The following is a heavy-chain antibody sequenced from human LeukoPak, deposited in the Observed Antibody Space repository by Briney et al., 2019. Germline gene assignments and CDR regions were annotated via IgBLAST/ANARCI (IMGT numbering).Heavy chain of an antibody. V-gene: IGHV3-30-3*01. D-gene: IGHD2-2*01. Sequence: PGGSLRLSCAASGFTFSSYAMHWVRQAPGKGLEWVAVISYGGSNKYYADSVKGRFTISRDNSKDTLYLQMNSLRADDTAVYYCARDLGYCSSTSCYGRIAARLGYYGMDVWGQGTTVTVSS. J-gene: IGHJ6*02. CDR2: ISYGGSNK. CDR3: ARDLGYCSSTSCYGRIAARLGYYGMDV. CDR1: GFTFSSYA.